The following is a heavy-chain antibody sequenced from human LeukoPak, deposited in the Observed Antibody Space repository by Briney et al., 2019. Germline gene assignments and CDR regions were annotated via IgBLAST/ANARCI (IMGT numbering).Heavy chain of an antibody. J-gene: IGHJ4*02. D-gene: IGHD4-17*01. CDR2: INHSGST. V-gene: IGHV4-34*01. CDR1: GFTFSSYG. Sequence: GSLRLSCAASGFTFSSYGMHWVRQAPGKGLEWIGEINHSGSTNYNPSLKSRVTISVDTSKNQFSLKLSSVTAADTAVYYCAREDYGFVGYWGQGTLVTVSS. CDR3: AREDYGFVGY.